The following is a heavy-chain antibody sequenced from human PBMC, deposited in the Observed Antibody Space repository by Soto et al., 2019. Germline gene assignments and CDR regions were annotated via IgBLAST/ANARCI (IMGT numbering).Heavy chain of an antibody. J-gene: IGHJ3*02. CDR2: ISGGGGRT. CDR3: AKRYYDFWSGYYTNHDAFDI. Sequence: GSLRLSCAASGFTFRSYTMSWVRQTPGRGLEWVSTISGGGGRTYYADSVKGRFTISRDNSKNTLYLQMNSLRAEDTAVYYCAKRYYDFWSGYYTNHDAFDIWGQGTMVTVS. CDR1: GFTFRSYT. V-gene: IGHV3-23*01. D-gene: IGHD3-3*01.